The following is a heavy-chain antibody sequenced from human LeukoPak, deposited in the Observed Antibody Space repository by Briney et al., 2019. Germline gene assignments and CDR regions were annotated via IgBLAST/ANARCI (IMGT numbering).Heavy chain of an antibody. CDR2: IQQHGSET. Sequence: GGSLRLSCEASGFSFSNYWMSWVRQAPGRGLEWVANIQQHGSETYYVDSVKGRFTISRDNAKNSLYLQMNSLRAEDTAVYYCATYSSSNGREFQYWGQGTLVTVSS. V-gene: IGHV3-7*01. D-gene: IGHD2-2*01. CDR1: GFSFSNYW. J-gene: IGHJ1*01. CDR3: ATYSSSNGREFQY.